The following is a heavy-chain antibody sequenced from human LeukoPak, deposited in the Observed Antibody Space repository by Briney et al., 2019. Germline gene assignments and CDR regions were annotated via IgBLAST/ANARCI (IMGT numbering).Heavy chain of an antibody. CDR3: ARVKVAGTYYYMDV. V-gene: IGHV1-2*02. J-gene: IGHJ6*03. CDR1: GYTFTGYY. CDR2: INPNSGGT. Sequence: ASVKVSCKASGYTFTGYYMHWVRQAPGQGLEWMGWINPNSGGTNYAQKFRGRVTMTRDTSISTAYMELSRLRSDDTAVYYCARVKVAGTYYYMDVWGKGTTVTVSS. D-gene: IGHD6-19*01.